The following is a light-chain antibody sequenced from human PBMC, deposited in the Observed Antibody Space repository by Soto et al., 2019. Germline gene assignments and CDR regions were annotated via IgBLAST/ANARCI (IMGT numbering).Light chain of an antibody. V-gene: IGKV1-39*01. CDR1: QSISSY. CDR2: AAS. CDR3: QQSYSTRRT. Sequence: DIQMTQSPSSLSASVGDRVTITCRASQSISSYLNWYQQKPGKAPKLLIYAASSLQSGVPSRFSGSGSGTDFTLTISSLQPEYFATYYCQQSYSTRRTFGQGTRLEIK. J-gene: IGKJ5*01.